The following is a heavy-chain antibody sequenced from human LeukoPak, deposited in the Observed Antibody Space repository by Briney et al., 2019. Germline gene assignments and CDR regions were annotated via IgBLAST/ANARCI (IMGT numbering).Heavy chain of an antibody. V-gene: IGHV4-59*08. Sequence: SETLSLTCTVSGGSITGYYWSWVRQSPGKGLEWIGYIYHSGSTNYNPSLKSRVTLSVDTSKEQISLKLNSVTAADTAVYYCARRPIVPGVDNYYYYMDVWGEGATVIVSS. CDR1: GGSITGYY. D-gene: IGHD5-12*01. J-gene: IGHJ6*03. CDR2: IYHSGST. CDR3: ARRPIVPGVDNYYYYMDV.